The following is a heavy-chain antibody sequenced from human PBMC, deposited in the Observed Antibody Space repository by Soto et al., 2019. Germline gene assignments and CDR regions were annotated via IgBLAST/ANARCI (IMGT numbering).Heavy chain of an antibody. J-gene: IGHJ3*02. D-gene: IGHD3-16*01. V-gene: IGHV1-2*04. Sequence: ASVKVSCKASGYTFTGYYMHWVRQAPGQGLEWMGWINPNSGGTNYAQKFQGWVTMTRDTSISTAYMELRRLTSDDTAVYYCARGGSGSPLDDAFEIWGQGTLVAVSS. CDR2: INPNSGGT. CDR1: GYTFTGYY. CDR3: ARGGSGSPLDDAFEI.